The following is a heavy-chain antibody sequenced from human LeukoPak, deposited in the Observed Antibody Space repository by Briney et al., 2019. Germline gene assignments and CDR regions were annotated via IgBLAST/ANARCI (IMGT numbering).Heavy chain of an antibody. CDR2: FYISGST. CDR1: GGSISSYS. Sequence: SETLPLTCTVSGGSISSYSWSWIRQPAGKGPEWIGRFYISGSTHYSPPLKSRVTVSLDKSRNQFSLKMSSVTAADTAVYYCARDRTGWFDPWGQGILVTVSS. J-gene: IGHJ5*02. CDR3: ARDRTGWFDP. V-gene: IGHV4-4*07.